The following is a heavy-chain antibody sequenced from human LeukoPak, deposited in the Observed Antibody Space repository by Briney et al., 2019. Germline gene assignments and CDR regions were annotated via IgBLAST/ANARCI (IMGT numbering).Heavy chain of an antibody. CDR1: SYSISSGSY. D-gene: IGHD4-17*01. CDR3: ARVTYVDDMLYQYFDY. J-gene: IGHJ4*02. V-gene: IGHV4-38-2*01. CDR2: IFHSGNS. Sequence: SEALSLTCAVSSYSISSGSYWGWIRQSPGKGLEWVGSIFHSGNSYYNPSLKSRLTMSVDTSKNQFSLKLTSVTAADTALYYCARVTYVDDMLYQYFDYWGQGILVTVSS.